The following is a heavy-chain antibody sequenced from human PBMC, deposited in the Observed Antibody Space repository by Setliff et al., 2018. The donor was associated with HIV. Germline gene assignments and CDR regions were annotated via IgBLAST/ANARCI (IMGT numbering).Heavy chain of an antibody. Sequence: ASVKVSCKASGYTFTNYGISWVRQAPGHGLESMGWISPNFGHTKYAQKFLDRVTMTVDTATSRVYMELRSLRSDDTAVYFCARLGSGWSDSYYYAMDIWGQGTTVTVSS. V-gene: IGHV1-18*01. CDR1: GYTFTNYG. CDR3: ARLGSGWSDSYYYAMDI. D-gene: IGHD6-19*01. J-gene: IGHJ6*02. CDR2: ISPNFGHT.